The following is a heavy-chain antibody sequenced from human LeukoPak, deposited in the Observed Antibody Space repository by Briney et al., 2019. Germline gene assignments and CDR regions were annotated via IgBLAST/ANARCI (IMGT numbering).Heavy chain of an antibody. D-gene: IGHD2-2*01. Sequence: GGSLRLSCAASGFTVSSNYMSWVRQAPGKGLEWVSYISSSGSTIYYADSVKGRFTISRDNAKNSLYLQMNRLRAEDTAVYYCARTPFEYQLLSDYYYYYYMDVWGKGTTVTVSS. CDR3: ARTPFEYQLLSDYYYYYYMDV. CDR1: GFTVSSNY. CDR2: ISSSGSTI. V-gene: IGHV3-11*01. J-gene: IGHJ6*03.